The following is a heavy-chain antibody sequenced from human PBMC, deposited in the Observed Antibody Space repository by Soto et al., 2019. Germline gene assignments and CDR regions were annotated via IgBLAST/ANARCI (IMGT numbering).Heavy chain of an antibody. CDR3: ARIYRRDGNKYADY. CDR2: ISASSTTV. D-gene: IGHD3-16*02. J-gene: IGHJ4*02. V-gene: IGHV3-48*02. Sequence: EVQLVESGGGLVQPGESLRLSCAASGFTFSSFNMHWVRQAPGKGLEWVSYISASSTTVYYADSVKGRFTISRDNAKNSLYLQMNSLRDEVTAVYYCARIYRRDGNKYADYWGQGTLVTVSS. CDR1: GFTFSSFN.